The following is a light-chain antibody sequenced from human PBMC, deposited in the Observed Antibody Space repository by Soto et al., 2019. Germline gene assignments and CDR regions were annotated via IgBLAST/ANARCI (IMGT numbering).Light chain of an antibody. J-gene: IGKJ1*01. CDR2: DAS. V-gene: IGKV1-5*01. CDR1: QGVSRW. Sequence: DIQMTQSPSTLSASVGDTVTITCRASQGVSRWLAWYQQKPGKAPRLLVYDASTLAIGVPSRFSGSGSGTELTLTITSLQPDDLGTYHCQQYNSYSPTFGPGTKV. CDR3: QQYNSYSPT.